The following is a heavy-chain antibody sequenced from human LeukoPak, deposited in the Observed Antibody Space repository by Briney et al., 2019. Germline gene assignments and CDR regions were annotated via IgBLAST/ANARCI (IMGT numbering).Heavy chain of an antibody. Sequence: GSLRLSCAASGFTFSSYAMSWVRQAPGKGLEWIGSMYYSGGTYYNPSLKSRVTISADTSKNQFSLKLSSVTAAGTALYYCAREPNSGSSSGLWGQGTLVTVSS. CDR2: MYYSGGT. D-gene: IGHD3-10*01. CDR1: GFTFSSYA. J-gene: IGHJ4*02. CDR3: AREPNSGSSSGL. V-gene: IGHV4-39*07.